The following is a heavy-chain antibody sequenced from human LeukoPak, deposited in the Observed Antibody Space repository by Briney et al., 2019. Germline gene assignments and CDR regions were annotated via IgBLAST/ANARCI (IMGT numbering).Heavy chain of an antibody. CDR1: GFTFSSYA. V-gene: IGHV3-23*01. J-gene: IGHJ4*02. CDR2: IGYSGST. Sequence: PGGSLRLSCAASGFTFSSYAMNCVRQAPGKGLEWVSSIGYSGSTYYADSVKGRFTISRVNSKSTLYLQMNSLRAEDTALYYCAKGSGGVTTTIDHWGQGTLVTASS. D-gene: IGHD2-21*02. CDR3: AKGSGGVTTTIDH.